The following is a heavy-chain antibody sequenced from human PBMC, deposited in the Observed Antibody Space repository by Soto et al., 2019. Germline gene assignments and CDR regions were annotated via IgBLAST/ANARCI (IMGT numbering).Heavy chain of an antibody. D-gene: IGHD2-2*01. CDR1: GFTFGSYS. CDR2: ISSSSSTI. CDR3: AGDDWGPAHI. J-gene: IGHJ4*02. Sequence: GGSLRLSCAASGFTFGSYSMNWVRQAPGKGLEWVSYISSSSSTIYYADSVEGRFTISRDNAKNCLYLQMSSLRVEETGVYYCAGDDWGPAHIRGQGTPVTVSS. V-gene: IGHV3-48*04.